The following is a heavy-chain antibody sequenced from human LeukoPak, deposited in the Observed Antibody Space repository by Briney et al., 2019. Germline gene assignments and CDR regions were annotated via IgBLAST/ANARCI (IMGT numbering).Heavy chain of an antibody. CDR1: GFTFDDYT. V-gene: IGHV3-43*01. J-gene: IGHJ4*02. Sequence: GGSLRLSCAASGFTFDDYTMHWVRQAPGKGLEWVSLISWDGGSTYYADSVKGRFTISRDNSKNSLYLQMNSLRTEATALYYCAKDMAHRSSAWHFGVYHYYVSIPGDYWGQGALVTVSS. D-gene: IGHD3-22*01. CDR2: ISWDGGST. CDR3: AKDMAHRSSAWHFGVYHYYVSIPGDY.